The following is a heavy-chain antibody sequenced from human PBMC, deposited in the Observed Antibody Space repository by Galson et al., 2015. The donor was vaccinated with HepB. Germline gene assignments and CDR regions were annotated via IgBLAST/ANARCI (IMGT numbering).Heavy chain of an antibody. Sequence: SLRLSCAASGFTFSDYAMSWVRQAPGKGLEWVSGISTGGGSTYYADSVKGRFTISRDNFKNTLYLQMISLRAEDTAVYYCAKRGSGNYFDYWGQGTLVTVSS. J-gene: IGHJ4*02. CDR1: GFTFSDYA. V-gene: IGHV3-23*01. D-gene: IGHD1-26*01. CDR3: AKRGSGNYFDY. CDR2: ISTGGGST.